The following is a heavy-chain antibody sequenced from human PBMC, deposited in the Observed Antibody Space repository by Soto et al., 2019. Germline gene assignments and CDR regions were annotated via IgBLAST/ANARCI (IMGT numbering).Heavy chain of an antibody. J-gene: IGHJ4*02. CDR2: IYYSGST. CDR3: ARVEGQPHYYFDY. D-gene: IGHD3-3*01. Sequence: PSETLSLTCTVSGGSISSGGYYWSWIRQHPGKGLEWIGYIYYSGSTYYNPSLKSRVTISVDTSKNQFSLKLSSVTAADTAVYYCARVEGQPHYYFDYWGQGTLVTVSS. CDR1: GGSISSGGYY. V-gene: IGHV4-31*03.